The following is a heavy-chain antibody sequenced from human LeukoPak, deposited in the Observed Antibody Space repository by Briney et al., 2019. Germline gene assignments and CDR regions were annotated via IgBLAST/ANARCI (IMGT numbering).Heavy chain of an antibody. V-gene: IGHV4-59*01. CDR1: GGSISSYY. CDR3: AREDYYGSGSYYKGWFDP. D-gene: IGHD3-10*01. J-gene: IGHJ5*02. CDR2: IYYSGST. Sequence: SETLSLTCTVSGGSISSYYWSWIRQPPGKGLEWIGYIYYSGSTNYNPSLKSRVAISVDTSKNQFSLKLTPVTAADTAVYYCAREDYYGSGSYYKGWFDPWGQGTLVTVSS.